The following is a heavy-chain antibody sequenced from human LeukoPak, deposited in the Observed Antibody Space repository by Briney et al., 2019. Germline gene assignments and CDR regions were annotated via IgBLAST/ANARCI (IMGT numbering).Heavy chain of an antibody. CDR2: ISSSSSYI. D-gene: IGHD2-2*01. CDR1: GFTFSSYS. CDR3: ARASDRVPDY. J-gene: IGHJ4*02. V-gene: IGHV3-21*01. Sequence: PGGSLRLSCAASGFTFSSYSMSWVRQAPGKGLEWVSSISSSSSYIYYGDSVKGRFTISTDNAKNSLYLQMNSLTAEATAVYYCARASDRVPDYCGQG.